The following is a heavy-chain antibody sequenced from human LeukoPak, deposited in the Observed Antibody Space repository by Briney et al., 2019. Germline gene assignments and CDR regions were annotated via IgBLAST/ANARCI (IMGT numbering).Heavy chain of an antibody. CDR2: ISYDGSNK. CDR1: GFTFSSYG. V-gene: IGHV3-30*18. D-gene: IGHD6-13*01. CDR3: AKDGGGYSSSTAVFDY. Sequence: GGSLRLSCAASGFTFSSYGMHWVRQAPGKGLEWVAVISYDGSNKYYADSVKGRFTISRDNSKNTLYLQMNSLRAEDTAVYYCAKDGGGYSSSTAVFDYWGQGTLVTVSP. J-gene: IGHJ4*02.